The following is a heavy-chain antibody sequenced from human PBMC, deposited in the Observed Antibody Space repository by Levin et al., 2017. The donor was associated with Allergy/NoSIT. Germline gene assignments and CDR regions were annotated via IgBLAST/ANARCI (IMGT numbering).Heavy chain of an antibody. CDR1: GFTFSSYA. J-gene: IGHJ6*02. Sequence: GGSLRLSCAASGFTFSSYAMSWVRQAPGKGLEWVSAISGSGGSTYYADSVKGRFTISRDNSKNTLYLQMNSLRAEDTAVYYCARRPRYVDTKVGYYDYGMDVWGQGTTVTVSS. CDR2: ISGSGGST. D-gene: IGHD5-18*01. CDR3: ARRPRYVDTKVGYYDYGMDV. V-gene: IGHV3-23*01.